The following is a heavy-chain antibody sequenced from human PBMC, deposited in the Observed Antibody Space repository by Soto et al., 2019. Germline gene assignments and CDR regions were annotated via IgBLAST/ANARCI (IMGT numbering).Heavy chain of an antibody. CDR3: HGYGY. D-gene: IGHD5-12*01. Sequence: EVQVVESGGGLIQPGGSLRLSCVVSGFTVSSTNYMSWVRQAPGKGLEWVSVIYSGGTTFYADSVKGRFTISRDNSKNALDLQMNSLGAEDTAVYYCHGYGYWGQGTLVTVSS. V-gene: IGHV3-53*01. J-gene: IGHJ4*02. CDR2: IYSGGTT. CDR1: GFTVSSTNY.